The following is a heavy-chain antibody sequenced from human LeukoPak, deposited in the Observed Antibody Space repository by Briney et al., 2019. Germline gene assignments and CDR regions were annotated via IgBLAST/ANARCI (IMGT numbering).Heavy chain of an antibody. Sequence: ASVKVSCKASGYTFTGYYMHWVRQAPGQGLEWVGWINPNSGGTNYAQKFQGRVTMTRDTSISTAYMELSRLRSDDTAVYYCARDRRIAVAGTVDYWGQGTLVTVSS. V-gene: IGHV1-2*02. CDR3: ARDRRIAVAGTVDY. CDR2: INPNSGGT. D-gene: IGHD6-19*01. CDR1: GYTFTGYY. J-gene: IGHJ4*02.